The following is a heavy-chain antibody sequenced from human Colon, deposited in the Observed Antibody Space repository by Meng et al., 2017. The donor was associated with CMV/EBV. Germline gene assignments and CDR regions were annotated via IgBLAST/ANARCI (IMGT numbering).Heavy chain of an antibody. CDR3: ARIPCSSTSCYRYYYYGMDV. CDR2: IIPILGIA. V-gene: IGHV1-69*10. D-gene: IGHD2-2*01. Sequence: SVKVSCKASGGTFSSYAISWVRQAPGQGLEWMGGIIPILGIANYAQKFQGRATITADKSTSTAYMELSSLRSEDTAVYYCARIPCSSTSCYRYYYYGMDVWGQGTTVTVSS. CDR1: GGTFSSYA. J-gene: IGHJ6*02.